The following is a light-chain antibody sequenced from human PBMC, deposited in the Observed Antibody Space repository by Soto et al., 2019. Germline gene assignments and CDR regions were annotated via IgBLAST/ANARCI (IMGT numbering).Light chain of an antibody. Sequence: EIVMTQSPATLSVSTGERVTLSCRASQSVSSNLAWYQQKVGQAPRLLIYGASSRATGIPDRFSGSGSGTDFTLTISSLEPEDFAVYYCQQRNKWPPVTFGGGAKVDI. CDR1: QSVSSN. J-gene: IGKJ4*01. CDR2: GAS. V-gene: IGKV3-11*01. CDR3: QQRNKWPPVT.